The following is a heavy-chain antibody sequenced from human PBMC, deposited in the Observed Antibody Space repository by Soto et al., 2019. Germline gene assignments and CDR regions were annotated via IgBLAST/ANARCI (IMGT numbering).Heavy chain of an antibody. CDR2: IYPGDHET. CDR3: ARSPRSSPYFDY. Sequence: GESLKISCQSSGYTFSNFWIGWVRQLPGKGLEWMGIIYPGDHETRYSPSFHGKVTISADRSINTAYLQWNRLEASDTAFYFCARSPRSSPYFDYWGQGALVTSPQ. D-gene: IGHD6-13*01. CDR1: GYTFSNFW. V-gene: IGHV5-51*01. J-gene: IGHJ4*02.